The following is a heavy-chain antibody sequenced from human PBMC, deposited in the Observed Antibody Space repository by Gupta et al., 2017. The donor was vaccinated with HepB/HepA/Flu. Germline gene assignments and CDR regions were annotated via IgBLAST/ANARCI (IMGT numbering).Heavy chain of an antibody. CDR2: IYYSGST. V-gene: IGHV4-59*01. J-gene: IGHJ4*02. D-gene: IGHD3-22*01. Sequence: QVQLQESGPGLVKPSETLSLTCSVSGGSISSYYWSWIRQPPGKGLECIGYIYYSGSTNYNTSLKSRVTISVDTSKNQFSLKLSSVTAADTAVYYCARQSYYYDSSAYYYFWDYWGQGTLVTVSS. CDR3: ARQSYYYDSSAYYYFWDY. CDR1: GGSISSYY.